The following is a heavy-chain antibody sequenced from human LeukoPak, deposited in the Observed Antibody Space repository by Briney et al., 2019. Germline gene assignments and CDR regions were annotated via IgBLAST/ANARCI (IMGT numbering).Heavy chain of an antibody. D-gene: IGHD5-12*01. J-gene: IGHJ2*01. CDR2: IYYSGST. Sequence: PSETLSLTCTVSGGSISSVGCYWSWIRQHPGKGREGRAYIYYSGSTYYTPSLKNRVTIPVATSKNQFSLRLSSVTPVDTAVYYCARGGGGSSWYFDLWGRGTLVTVSS. CDR3: ARGGGGSSWYFDL. V-gene: IGHV4-31*03. CDR1: GGSISSVGCY.